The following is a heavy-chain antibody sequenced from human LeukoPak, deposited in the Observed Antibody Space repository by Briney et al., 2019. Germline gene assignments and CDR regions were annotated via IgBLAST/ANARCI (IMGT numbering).Heavy chain of an antibody. Sequence: SETLSLTCAVYGGSFSGYYWSWIRQPPGKGLEWIGEINHSGSTNSNPSLQSRVTISVDTSKNQFSLKLSSVTAADTAVYYCARGPPITMVRGVIINREYFQHWGQGTLVTVSS. V-gene: IGHV4-34*01. J-gene: IGHJ1*01. CDR1: GGSFSGYY. CDR3: ARGPPITMVRGVIINREYFQH. CDR2: INHSGST. D-gene: IGHD3-10*01.